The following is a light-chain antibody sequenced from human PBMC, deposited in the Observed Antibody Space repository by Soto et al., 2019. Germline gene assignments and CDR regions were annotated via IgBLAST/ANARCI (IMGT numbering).Light chain of an antibody. CDR1: QSVSSSY. CDR3: QQYNNWPPIT. J-gene: IGKJ5*01. CDR2: GAF. Sequence: EIVLTQSPGTLSLSPGERATLSCRAIQSVSSSYLAWYQQKPGQAPRLLIYGAFTRATGIPARFSGSGSGTEFTLTISSLQSEDFAVYYCQQYNNWPPITFGQGTRLEIK. V-gene: IGKV3-15*01.